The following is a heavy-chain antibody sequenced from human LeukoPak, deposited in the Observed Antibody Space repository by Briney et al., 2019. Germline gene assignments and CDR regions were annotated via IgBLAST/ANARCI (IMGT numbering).Heavy chain of an antibody. V-gene: IGHV3-23*01. CDR1: GFTFSSYA. Sequence: RSLRLACAASGFTFSSYAMSWVRQAPGKGREWVSAIICRGGVTYYAHSVKGRFTISRDNSKNTLSLQMNSLRAEDTAVYYCAKDGVRGALDAFDIWGQGTMVTVSS. J-gene: IGHJ3*02. D-gene: IGHD1-26*01. CDR2: IICRGGVT. CDR3: AKDGVRGALDAFDI.